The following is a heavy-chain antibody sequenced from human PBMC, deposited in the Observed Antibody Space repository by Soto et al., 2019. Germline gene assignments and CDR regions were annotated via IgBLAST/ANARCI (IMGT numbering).Heavy chain of an antibody. Sequence: GGSLRLSCAASGFTFSNAWMSWVRQAPGKGLEWVGRIKSKTDGGTTDYAAPVKGRFTISRDDSKNTLYLQMNSLKTEDTAVYYCTTDNWNYGGCDYWGQGTLVTVSS. J-gene: IGHJ4*02. V-gene: IGHV3-15*01. CDR1: GFTFSNAW. D-gene: IGHD1-7*01. CDR2: IKSKTDGGTT. CDR3: TTDNWNYGGCDY.